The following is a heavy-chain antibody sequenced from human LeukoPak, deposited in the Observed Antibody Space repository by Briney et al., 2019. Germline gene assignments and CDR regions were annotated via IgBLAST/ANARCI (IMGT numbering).Heavy chain of an antibody. Sequence: SGGSLRLSCVVSGFRFSDYWMHRVRKAPGKGLVWVSGIKTDGSDRRYADFVTGRFTISRDNAKNTLFLQMNSLRAEDTAVYYCIRDFLTVTTNDYWGQGTLVTVSS. V-gene: IGHV3-74*01. CDR2: IKTDGSDR. CDR3: IRDFLTVTTNDY. D-gene: IGHD4-11*01. J-gene: IGHJ4*02. CDR1: GFRFSDYW.